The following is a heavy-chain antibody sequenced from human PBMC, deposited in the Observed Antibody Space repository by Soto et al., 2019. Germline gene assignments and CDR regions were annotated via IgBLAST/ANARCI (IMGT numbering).Heavy chain of an antibody. Sequence: GGSLRLSCTASGFTFGDYAMSWFRQAPGKGLEWVGFIRSKAYGGTTEYAASVKGRFTISRDDSESIAYLQMNSLKTEDTAVYYCTRGANDFWSGFYYFDYWGQGTLVTVSS. CDR2: IRSKAYGGTT. CDR3: TRGANDFWSGFYYFDY. D-gene: IGHD3-3*01. J-gene: IGHJ4*02. CDR1: GFTFGDYA. V-gene: IGHV3-49*03.